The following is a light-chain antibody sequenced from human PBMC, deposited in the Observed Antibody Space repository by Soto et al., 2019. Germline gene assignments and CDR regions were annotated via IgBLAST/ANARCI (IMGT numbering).Light chain of an antibody. CDR3: QQYGSSPRVT. J-gene: IGKJ5*01. V-gene: IGKV3-20*01. Sequence: EIVLTQSPGTLSLSPGERATLSCRASQTVSSRFLAWYQQKPGQAPRLLIYGALSRATGIPDRFSGSGSGTDFTLTISRLEPEDFALYYCQQYGSSPRVTFGQGTRLEIK. CDR1: QTVSSRF. CDR2: GAL.